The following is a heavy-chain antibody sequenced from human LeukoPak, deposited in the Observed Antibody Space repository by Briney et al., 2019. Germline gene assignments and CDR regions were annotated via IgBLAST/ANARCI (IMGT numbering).Heavy chain of an antibody. CDR1: GYPFTTWE. V-gene: IGHV1-8*01. J-gene: IGHJ5*02. Sequence: ASVKVSCKTSGYPFTTWEINWVRQAAGQGLEWMGWVHPNGGNTAYAQKLQGRVTMTRDTSISPAYMELSGLTSDDTAVYFCARGPRNDPWGQGTLVTVSS. D-gene: IGHD1-14*01. CDR3: ARGPRNDP. CDR2: VHPNGGNT.